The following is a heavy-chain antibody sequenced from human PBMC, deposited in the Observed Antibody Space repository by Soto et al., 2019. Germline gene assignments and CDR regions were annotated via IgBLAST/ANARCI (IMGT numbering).Heavy chain of an antibody. CDR3: ATLRFCTSSSCYGREGGY. J-gene: IGHJ4*02. Sequence: EVQLLESGGGLVQPGGSLRLSCAASGFTFSSYGMSWVRQVPGKGLEWVSAISGTSTNTYYANSVEGRFTISRDNSKNTLYLLMNSLRADDAAVYYCATLRFCTSSSCYGREGGYWGQGTLVTVSS. CDR1: GFTFSSYG. CDR2: ISGTSTNT. D-gene: IGHD2-2*01. V-gene: IGHV3-23*01.